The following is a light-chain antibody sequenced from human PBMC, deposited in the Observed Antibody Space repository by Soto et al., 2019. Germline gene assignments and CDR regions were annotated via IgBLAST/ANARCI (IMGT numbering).Light chain of an antibody. CDR2: LAS. J-gene: IGKJ1*01. V-gene: IGKV3-20*01. Sequence: EIVLTQSPDTLSLSPGDRATLSCRASQSIPSNYLAWYQQKPGQAPRLLIYLASHRAAGIPDRFSGSGSGAVFTLTITRLEPEDFAVYHCQQYVSSPWTFGQGTKVDFK. CDR1: QSIPSNY. CDR3: QQYVSSPWT.